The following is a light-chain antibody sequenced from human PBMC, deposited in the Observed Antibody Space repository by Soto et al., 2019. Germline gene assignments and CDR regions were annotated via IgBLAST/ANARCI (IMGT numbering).Light chain of an antibody. CDR3: QQRSNWPPHFT. Sequence: EIVLTQSPATLSLSPGERATLSCRASQSVSSYLAWYQQKPGQAPRLLIYDASNRATGIPARFSGSGSGTDFTLTISSLEPEDFAVYYCQQRSNWPPHFTCGPGTKVDIK. J-gene: IGKJ3*01. CDR1: QSVSSY. V-gene: IGKV3-11*01. CDR2: DAS.